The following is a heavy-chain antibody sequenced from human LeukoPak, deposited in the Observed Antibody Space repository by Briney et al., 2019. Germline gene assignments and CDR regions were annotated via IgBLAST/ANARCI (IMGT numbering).Heavy chain of an antibody. Sequence: GGSLRLSCAASGFTVSSNYMSWVRQAPGKGLEWVSGITGSGDTTHHVDSVKGRFTISRENSKSTLFLQMNSLRVEDTALYYCARAYGTNGYFQLPIDYWGQGILVTVSS. CDR1: GFTVSSNY. J-gene: IGHJ4*02. V-gene: IGHV3-53*01. CDR3: ARAYGTNGYFQLPIDY. D-gene: IGHD2-8*01. CDR2: ITGSGDTT.